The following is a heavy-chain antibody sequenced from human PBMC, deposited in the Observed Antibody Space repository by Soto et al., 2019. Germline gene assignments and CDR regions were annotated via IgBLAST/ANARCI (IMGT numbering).Heavy chain of an antibody. V-gene: IGHV1-8*01. CDR3: XXXXXXXXXXXXFDP. Sequence: QVQLVQSGAEVKKPGXSVKVSCKASGYTFXSYEINWVRQATGQGFEYLGWMNPNSGNTGYVKKFQGRVTMTRDTSMSTAYMELSSLQSEDTXXXXXXXXXXXXXXXXXFDPWGPGTLVTVSS. CDR1: GYTFXSYE. J-gene: IGHJ5*02. CDR2: MNPNSGNT.